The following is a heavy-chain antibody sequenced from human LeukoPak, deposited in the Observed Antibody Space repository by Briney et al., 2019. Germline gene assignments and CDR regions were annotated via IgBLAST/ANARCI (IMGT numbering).Heavy chain of an antibody. V-gene: IGHV4-39*07. CDR3: ARYLTATDAFDI. CDR1: GGSISSSSYY. Sequence: PSETLSLTCTVSGGSISSSSYYWGWIRQPPGKGLEWIGSIYYSGSTNYNPSLKSRVTISVDTSKNQFSLKLSSVTAADTAVYYCARYLTATDAFDIWGQGTMVTVSS. D-gene: IGHD2-8*01. CDR2: IYYSGST. J-gene: IGHJ3*02.